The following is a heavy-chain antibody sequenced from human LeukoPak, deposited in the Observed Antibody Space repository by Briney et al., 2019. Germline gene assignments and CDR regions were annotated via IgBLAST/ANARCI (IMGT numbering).Heavy chain of an antibody. CDR3: ARVRGWNDALYYYYGMDV. V-gene: IGHV4-39*07. J-gene: IGHJ6*02. CDR1: GGSISSSCYY. CDR2: IYYSGST. Sequence: PSETLSLTCTVSGGSISSSCYYWGWIRQPPGKGLEWIGSIYYSGSTYYNPSLKSRVTISVDTSKNQFSLKLSSVTAADTAVYYCARVRGWNDALYYYYGMDVWGQGTTVTVSS. D-gene: IGHD1-1*01.